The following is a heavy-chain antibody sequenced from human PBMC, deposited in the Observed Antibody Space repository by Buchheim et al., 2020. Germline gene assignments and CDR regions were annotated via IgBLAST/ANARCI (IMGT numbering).Heavy chain of an antibody. CDR3: ARDNSGYDSARLDY. CDR2: ISYDGSNK. J-gene: IGHJ4*02. Sequence: QVQLVESGGGVVQPGRSLRLSCAASGFTFSSYAMHWVRQAPGKGLEWVAVISYDGSNKYYADSVKGRFTISRDNSKNTLYLQMNSRRAEDTAVYYCARDNSGYDSARLDYWGQGTL. V-gene: IGHV3-30-3*01. D-gene: IGHD5-12*01. CDR1: GFTFSSYA.